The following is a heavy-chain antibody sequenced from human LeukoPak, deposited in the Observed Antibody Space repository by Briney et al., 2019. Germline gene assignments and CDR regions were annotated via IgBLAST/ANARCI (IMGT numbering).Heavy chain of an antibody. Sequence: GGSLRLSCAASGFTFSSYWMHWVRQAPGKGLVWVSRINTDESSTSYADSVKGRFTISRDNAKNTLYLQMNSLRAEDTAVYYCASIVVVPAAMGPEYYFDYWGQGTLVTVSS. J-gene: IGHJ4*02. V-gene: IGHV3-74*01. CDR2: INTDESST. CDR1: GFTFSSYW. D-gene: IGHD2-2*01. CDR3: ASIVVVPAAMGPEYYFDY.